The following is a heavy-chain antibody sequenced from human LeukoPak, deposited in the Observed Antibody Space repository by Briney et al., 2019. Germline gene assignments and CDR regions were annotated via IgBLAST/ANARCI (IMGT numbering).Heavy chain of an antibody. J-gene: IGHJ4*02. CDR1: GFTFSSS. V-gene: IGHV4-34*01. CDR3: AKENCGKPRGPADY. CDR2: INHSGST. D-gene: IGHD1-1*01. Sequence: GSLRLSCAASGFTFSSSWSWIRQSSGKGLEWIGEINHSGSTNYNPSLKSPVTISVDTSKNQVSLKLSSVTAADTAVYYCAKENCGKPRGPADYWGQGTLVTISS.